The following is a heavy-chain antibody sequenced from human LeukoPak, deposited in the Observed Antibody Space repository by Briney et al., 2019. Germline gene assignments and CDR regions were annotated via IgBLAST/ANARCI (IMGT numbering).Heavy chain of an antibody. CDR2: VNPNSGDT. D-gene: IGHD3-10*01. V-gene: IGHV1-2*02. J-gene: IGHJ4*02. Sequence: ASVKVSCEASGYTFSAFHIRWVRLAPGQGPEWMGWVNPNSGDTNYAQRFRGRVTMTRDTSINTAYMELSSLRSDDTAVYYCARSNYYGSQSEYWGQGTLVAVSS. CDR3: ARSNYYGSQSEY. CDR1: GYTFSAFH.